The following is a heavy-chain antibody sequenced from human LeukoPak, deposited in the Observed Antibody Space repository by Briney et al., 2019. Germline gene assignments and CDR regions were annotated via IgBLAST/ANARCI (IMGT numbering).Heavy chain of an antibody. CDR3: ARNGWLSHYYYYYMDV. J-gene: IGHJ6*03. CDR1: GGSVSSRSYY. CDR2: IYYSGST. D-gene: IGHD3-9*01. Sequence: SETLSLTCTVSGGSVSSRSYYWGWIRQPPGKGLEWIGSIYYSGSTYYNPSLKSRVTISVDTSKNQFSLKLSSVTAADTAVYYCARNGWLSHYYYYYMDVWGKGTTVTVSS. V-gene: IGHV4-39*07.